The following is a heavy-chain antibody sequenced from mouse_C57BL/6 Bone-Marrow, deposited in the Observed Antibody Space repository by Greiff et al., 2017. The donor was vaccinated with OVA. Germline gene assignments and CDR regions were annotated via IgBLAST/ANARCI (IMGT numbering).Heavy chain of an antibody. V-gene: IGHV7-1*01. CDR2: SRNKANDYTT. CDR3: ARDDYYWYFDV. J-gene: IGHJ1*03. CDR1: GFTFSDFY. Sequence: DVMLVESGGGLVQSGRSLRLSCATSGFTFSDFYMEWVRQAPGKGLEWIAASRNKANDYTTEYSASVKGRFIVSRDTSQSILYLQMNALRAEDTAIYYGARDDYYWYFDVWGTGTTVTVSS.